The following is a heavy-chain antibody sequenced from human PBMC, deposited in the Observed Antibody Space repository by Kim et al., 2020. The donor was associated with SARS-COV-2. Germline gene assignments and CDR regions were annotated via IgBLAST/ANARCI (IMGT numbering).Heavy chain of an antibody. Sequence: GGSLRLSCAASGFTFSSYAMSWVRQAPGKGLEWVSAISGSGGSTYYADSVKGRFTISRDNSKNTLYLQMNSLRAEDTAVYYCAKTATGSGHYYYGMDVWGQGTTVTVSS. J-gene: IGHJ6*02. CDR1: GFTFSSYA. CDR3: AKTATGSGHYYYGMDV. CDR2: ISGSGGST. V-gene: IGHV3-23*01. D-gene: IGHD3-10*01.